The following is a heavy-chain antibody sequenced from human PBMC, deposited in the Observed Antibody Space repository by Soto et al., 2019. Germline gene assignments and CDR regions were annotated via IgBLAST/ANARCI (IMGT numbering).Heavy chain of an antibody. Sequence: GGSLRLSCAASGFTFSTYGMHWVRQAPGKGLEWVAGMSYLRSNYYYADSVKGRFTISRDNSKXXXXXXXXXXXXXXXXXYYXXXGAXSGYPYYYYYGMX. CDR2: MSYLRSNY. CDR1: GFTFSTYG. J-gene: IGHJ6*01. V-gene: IGHV3-30*03. D-gene: IGHD3-3*01. CDR3: XXGAXSGYPYYYYYGMX.